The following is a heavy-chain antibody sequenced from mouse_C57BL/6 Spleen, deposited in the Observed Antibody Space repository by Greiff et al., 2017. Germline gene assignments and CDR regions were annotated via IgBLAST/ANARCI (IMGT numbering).Heavy chain of an antibody. CDR2: IYPGDGDT. CDR3: ARSGYGSSLYYFDD. J-gene: IGHJ2*01. V-gene: IGHV1-82*01. Sequence: VKLVESGPELVKPGASVKISCKASGYAFSSSWMNWVKQRPGKGLEWIGRIYPGDGDTNYNGKFKGKATLTENKSSSTAYMQLSSLTSEDSAVYFCARSGYGSSLYYFDDWGQGTTLTVSS. D-gene: IGHD1-1*01. CDR1: GYAFSSSW.